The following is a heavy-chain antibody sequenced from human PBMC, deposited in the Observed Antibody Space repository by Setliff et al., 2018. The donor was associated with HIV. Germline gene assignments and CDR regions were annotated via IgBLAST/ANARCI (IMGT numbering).Heavy chain of an antibody. D-gene: IGHD5-18*01. Sequence: PSETLSLTCTVSSDSIRFYYWTWIRQPPGKGLEWIGNVYYTGSTNYNPSLKSRITISIDTSESQFSLKLTSVAAADTAVYYCARDSGGYNYGFTVGSFDYWGQGALVTVSS. CDR2: VYYTGST. J-gene: IGHJ4*02. CDR3: ARDSGGYNYGFTVGSFDY. V-gene: IGHV4-59*01. CDR1: SDSIRFYY.